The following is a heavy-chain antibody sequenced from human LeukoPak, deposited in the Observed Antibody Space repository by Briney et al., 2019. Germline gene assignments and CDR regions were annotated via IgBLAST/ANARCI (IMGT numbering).Heavy chain of an antibody. J-gene: IGHJ4*02. CDR3: AKGANYDSSGCIDY. CDR1: GFIVSINS. V-gene: IGHV3-23*01. D-gene: IGHD3-22*01. Sequence: PGGSLRLSCTVSGFIVSINSMSWVRQAPGKGLEWVSAISGSGGSTYYADSVKGRFTISRDNSKNTLYLQMNSLRAEDTAVYYCAKGANYDSSGCIDYWGQGTLVTVSS. CDR2: ISGSGGST.